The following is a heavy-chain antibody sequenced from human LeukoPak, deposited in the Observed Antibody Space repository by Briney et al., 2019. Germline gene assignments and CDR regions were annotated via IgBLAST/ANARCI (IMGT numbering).Heavy chain of an antibody. CDR1: GFTFSSYS. CDR2: ISSSSSYI. Sequence: GGSLRLSCAASGFTFSSYSMNWVRQAPGKGLEWVSSISSSSSYIYYADSVKGRFTISRDNAKNSLYLQMNSLRAEDTAVYYCARDSGWLQYTFDYWGQGTLVTVSS. J-gene: IGHJ4*02. CDR3: ARDSGWLQYTFDY. V-gene: IGHV3-21*01. D-gene: IGHD5-24*01.